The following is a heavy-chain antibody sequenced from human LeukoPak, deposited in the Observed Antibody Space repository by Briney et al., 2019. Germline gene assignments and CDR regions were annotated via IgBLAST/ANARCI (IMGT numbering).Heavy chain of an antibody. CDR2: IYSGGST. CDR1: GFTVSSNY. Sequence: GGSLRLSCAASGFTVSSNYMSWVRQAPGKGLEWVSVIYSGGSTYYADSVKGRFTISRDNSKNTLYLQMNSLRAEDTAVYYCAMCTIVMPANSGYLDYWAQGPLVTASS. V-gene: IGHV3-66*01. J-gene: IGHJ4*02. CDR3: AMCTIVMPANSGYLDY. D-gene: IGHD2/OR15-2a*01.